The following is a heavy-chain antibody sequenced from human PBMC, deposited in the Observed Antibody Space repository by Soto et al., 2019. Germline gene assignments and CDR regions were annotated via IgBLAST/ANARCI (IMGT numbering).Heavy chain of an antibody. CDR2: ISGNGADT. D-gene: IGHD2-21*02. V-gene: IGHV3-23*01. CDR1: GFTFSSYA. J-gene: IGHJ4*01. CDR3: WKESRGSACFLCTY. Sequence: GGPLTRSCAASGFTFSSYAMSCVREAPGKGLEWFSAISGNGADTSYADSVRGRFTISRDNSKDTLFLQMNSLRADDTAVYYCWKESRGSACFLCTYW.